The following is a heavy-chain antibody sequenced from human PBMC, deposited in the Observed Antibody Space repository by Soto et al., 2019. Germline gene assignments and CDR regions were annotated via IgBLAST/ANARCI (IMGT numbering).Heavy chain of an antibody. Sequence: QVQLQESGPGLVKPSQTLSLTCTVSGGSISSGGYYWSWIRQHPWKGLEWIGYTYYSGSTYYNPPHKSGANVSVDASKNPFSLMLSSVAAADTAVYYWARESAGFDYWGQVTLVTVSS. D-gene: IGHD6-13*01. J-gene: IGHJ4*02. V-gene: IGHV4-31*03. CDR3: ARESAGFDY. CDR1: GGSISSGGYY. CDR2: TYYSGST.